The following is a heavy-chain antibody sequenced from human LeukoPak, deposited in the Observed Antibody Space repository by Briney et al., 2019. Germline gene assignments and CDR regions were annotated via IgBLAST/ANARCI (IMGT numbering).Heavy chain of an antibody. CDR1: GFTFSSYW. CDR2: IKQDGSEK. Sequence: QSGGSLRLSCAASGFTFSSYWMSWVRQAPGKGLEWVANIKQDGSEKYYVDSVKGRFTISRDNAKNSLYLQMNSLRAEDTAVYYCAREGYYDSSGYYALYYWGQGTLVTVSS. CDR3: AREGYYDSSGYYALYY. J-gene: IGHJ4*02. V-gene: IGHV3-7*01. D-gene: IGHD3-22*01.